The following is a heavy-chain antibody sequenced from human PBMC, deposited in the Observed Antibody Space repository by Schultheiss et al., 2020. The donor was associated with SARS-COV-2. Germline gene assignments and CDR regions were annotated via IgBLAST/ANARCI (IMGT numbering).Heavy chain of an antibody. J-gene: IGHJ4*02. CDR1: GYTFTSYG. CDR3: ARVAISSIAARQGRYYFDY. V-gene: IGHV1-18*01. D-gene: IGHD6-6*01. CDR2: ISAYNGNT. Sequence: ASVKVSCKASGYTFTSYGISWVRQAPGQGLEWMGWISAYNGNTNYAQKLQVRVTMTTDTSTSTAYMELRSLRSDDTAVYYCARVAISSIAARQGRYYFDYWGQGALVTVSS.